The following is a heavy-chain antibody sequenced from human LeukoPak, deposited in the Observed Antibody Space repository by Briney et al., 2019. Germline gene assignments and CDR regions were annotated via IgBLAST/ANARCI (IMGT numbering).Heavy chain of an antibody. J-gene: IGHJ4*02. Sequence: LRLSCAASGFTFSDYYMSWIRQPPGKGLEWIGEINHSGSTNYNPSLKSRVTISVDTSKNQFSLKLSSVTAADTAVYYCARGSYDFWSGYNPLVLDYWGQGTLVTVSS. CDR2: INHSGST. V-gene: IGHV4-34*01. CDR1: GFTFSDYY. CDR3: ARGSYDFWSGYNPLVLDY. D-gene: IGHD3-3*01.